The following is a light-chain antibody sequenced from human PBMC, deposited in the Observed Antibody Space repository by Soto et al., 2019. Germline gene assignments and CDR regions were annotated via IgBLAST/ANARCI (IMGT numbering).Light chain of an antibody. V-gene: IGKV3-20*01. J-gene: IGKJ4*01. Sequence: QSPRARSSYTGKTATLSCRSIQSVSSSYLAWYQQKPGQAPRLLIYGASSRATGIPDRFSGSGSGTDFTLTISRLEPEDFAVYYCQQYGSSPPITFGGGAKVDIK. CDR1: QSVSSSY. CDR3: QQYGSSPPIT. CDR2: GAS.